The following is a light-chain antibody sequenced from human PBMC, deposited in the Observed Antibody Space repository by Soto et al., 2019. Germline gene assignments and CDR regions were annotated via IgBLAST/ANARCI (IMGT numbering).Light chain of an antibody. CDR1: QSISRY. CDR2: AAS. V-gene: IGKV1-39*01. CDR3: QQSYSTTPA. Sequence: IKMTHSASSLSASLGDIVTITFRASQSISRYLNWYQQKPGKAPKLLIYAASSLQSGVPSRFSGSGSGTDFTLTISSLQPEDFATYYCQQSYSTTPAFGQGTRMEIK. J-gene: IGKJ5*01.